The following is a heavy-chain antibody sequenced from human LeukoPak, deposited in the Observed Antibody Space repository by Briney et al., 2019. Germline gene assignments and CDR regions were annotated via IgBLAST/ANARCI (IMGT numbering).Heavy chain of an antibody. D-gene: IGHD3-22*01. J-gene: IGHJ5*02. CDR2: ISSSGSTI. Sequence: GRSLRLSCAASGFTFSSYEMNWVRQAPGKGLEWVSYISSSGSTIYYADSVKGRFTISRDNAKNSLYLQMNSLRAEDTAVYYCARGHYYDSSGYLGWFDPWGQGTLVTVSS. CDR1: GFTFSSYE. V-gene: IGHV3-48*03. CDR3: ARGHYYDSSGYLGWFDP.